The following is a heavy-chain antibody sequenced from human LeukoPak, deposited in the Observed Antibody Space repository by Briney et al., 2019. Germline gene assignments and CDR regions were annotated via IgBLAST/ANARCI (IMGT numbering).Heavy chain of an antibody. Sequence: SETLSLTCAVYGGSFSGYYWSWIRQPPGKGLEWIGEINHSGSTNYNPSLKSRVTISVDTSKNQFSLKLSSVTAADTAAYYCARNPGDYSSRYWFDPWGQGTLVTVSS. D-gene: IGHD6-13*01. CDR1: GGSFSGYY. CDR2: INHSGST. J-gene: IGHJ5*02. CDR3: ARNPGDYSSRYWFDP. V-gene: IGHV4-34*01.